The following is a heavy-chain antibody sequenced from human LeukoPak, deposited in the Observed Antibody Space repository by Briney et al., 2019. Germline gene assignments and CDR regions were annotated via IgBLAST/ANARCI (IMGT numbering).Heavy chain of an antibody. Sequence: ASVKVSCKASGGTFISYAISWVRQAPGQGLEWMGGIIPIFGTANYAQKFQGRVTITADESTSTAYMELSSLRSEDTAVYYCARDLRSLYYYGMDVWGQGTTVTVSS. CDR1: GGTFISYA. J-gene: IGHJ6*02. V-gene: IGHV1-69*13. CDR2: IIPIFGTA. D-gene: IGHD4-17*01. CDR3: ARDLRSLYYYGMDV.